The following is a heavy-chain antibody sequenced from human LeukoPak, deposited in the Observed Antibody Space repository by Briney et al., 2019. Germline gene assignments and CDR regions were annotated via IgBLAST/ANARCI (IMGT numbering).Heavy chain of an antibody. Sequence: GGSLRLSCAASGFTFSTYSMNWVHQAPGKGLVWVSSITSDGSITYYADSVKGRLTISRDNAKNTLYLQMSSLRAEDTALYYCATELREGYWGQGTLVTVSS. V-gene: IGHV3-74*01. CDR1: GFTFSTYS. J-gene: IGHJ4*02. D-gene: IGHD1-7*01. CDR2: ITSDGSIT. CDR3: ATELREGY.